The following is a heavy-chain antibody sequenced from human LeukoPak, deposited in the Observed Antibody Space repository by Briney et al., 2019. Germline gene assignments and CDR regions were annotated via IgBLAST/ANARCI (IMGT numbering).Heavy chain of an antibody. D-gene: IGHD3-3*02. CDR1: GGSISSGSYY. V-gene: IGHV4-61*02. Sequence: SQTLSLTCAVSGGSISSGSYYWSWIRQPAGKGLEWIGRIYTSGSTNYNPSLKSRVTISVDTSKNQFSLKLSSVTAADTAVYYCARGLQTHFFYYYYGMGVWGQGTTVTVSS. CDR2: IYTSGST. J-gene: IGHJ6*02. CDR3: ARGLQTHFFYYYYGMGV.